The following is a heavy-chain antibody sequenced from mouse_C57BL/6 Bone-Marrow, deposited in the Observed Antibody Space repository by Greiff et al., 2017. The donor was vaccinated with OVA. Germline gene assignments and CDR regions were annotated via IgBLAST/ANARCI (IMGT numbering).Heavy chain of an antibody. Sequence: QVQLQQSGPELVKPGASVKISCKASGYAFSSSWMNWVKQRPGKGLEWIGRIYPGDGDTNYNGKFKGKATLTADKSSSTAYMQLSSLTSEDSAVYFCARPLSMVTTRGFAYWGQGTLVTVSA. V-gene: IGHV1-82*01. D-gene: IGHD2-2*01. CDR3: ARPLSMVTTRGFAY. CDR2: IYPGDGDT. J-gene: IGHJ3*01. CDR1: GYAFSSSW.